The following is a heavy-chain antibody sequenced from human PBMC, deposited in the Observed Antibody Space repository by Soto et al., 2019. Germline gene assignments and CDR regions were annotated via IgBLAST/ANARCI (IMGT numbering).Heavy chain of an antibody. CDR1: GYSFAGYW. CDR3: ARQIYDSDTGPNFQYYFDS. CDR2: IDPSDSQT. J-gene: IGHJ4*02. V-gene: IGHV5-10-1*01. D-gene: IGHD3-22*01. Sequence: GESLKISCKGSGYSFAGYWITWVRQEPGKGLEWMGRIDPSDSQTYYSPSFRGHVTISVTKSITTAFLQWSSLRASDTAMYYCARQIYDSDTGPNFQYYFDSWGQGTPVTVS.